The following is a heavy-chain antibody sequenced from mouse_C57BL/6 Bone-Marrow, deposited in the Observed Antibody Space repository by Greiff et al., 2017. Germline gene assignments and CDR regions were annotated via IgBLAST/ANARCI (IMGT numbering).Heavy chain of an antibody. J-gene: IGHJ3*01. V-gene: IGHV3-6*01. D-gene: IGHD1-1*01. CDR1: GYSITSGYY. CDR3: AREEAGYYGTFAY. CDR2: ISYDGSN. Sequence: EVKLMESGPGLVKPSQSLSLTCSVTGYSITSGYYWNWIRQFPGNKLEWMGYISYDGSNNYNPSLKNRISITRDTSKNQFFLKLNSVTTEDTATYYCAREEAGYYGTFAYWGQGTLVTVSA.